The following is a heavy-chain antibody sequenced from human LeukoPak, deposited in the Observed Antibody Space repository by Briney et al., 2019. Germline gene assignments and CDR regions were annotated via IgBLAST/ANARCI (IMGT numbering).Heavy chain of an antibody. CDR2: IYSSGGT. CDR1: GASVSSGQSY. V-gene: IGHV4-61*02. D-gene: IGHD3-3*01. CDR3: AKGEWLTNYFDS. J-gene: IGHJ4*02. Sequence: SETMSLTCTVSGASVSSGQSYWSWIRQPAGKGLEWIGRIYSSGGTSYNPSLKSRVIISVDTSKNQFSLNLSSVTAADTAVYYCAKGEWLTNYFDSWGQGSLVTVSS.